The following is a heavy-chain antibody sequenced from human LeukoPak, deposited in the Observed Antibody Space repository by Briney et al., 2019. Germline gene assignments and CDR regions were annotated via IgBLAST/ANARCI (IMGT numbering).Heavy chain of an antibody. CDR1: GYTFSSYG. CDR3: ARGRLTTRFDP. J-gene: IGHJ5*02. D-gene: IGHD1-1*01. V-gene: IGHV1-18*01. Sequence: ASVKVSCKASGYTFSSYGINWVRQAPGQGLEWMGWIGAYNGNTNYAQKLQDRVTLTTDTSSSTAYMELRSLRFDVTAVYYCARGRLTTRFDPWGQGTLVTVSS. CDR2: IGAYNGNT.